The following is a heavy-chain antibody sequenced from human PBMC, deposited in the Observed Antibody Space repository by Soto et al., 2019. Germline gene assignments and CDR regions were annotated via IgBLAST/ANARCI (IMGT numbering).Heavy chain of an antibody. CDR3: AALWFGELAFNY. CDR1: GYSIRSGYY. Sequence: LSLTCSVSGYSIRSGYYWGWVRQAPGKGLEWLGSVYHNGIMFHNPSFQSRVTISVDTSKNQFSLNLRSVTAADTAVYYCAALWFGELAFNYWGQGILVTVSS. CDR2: VYHNGIM. V-gene: IGHV4-38-2*02. J-gene: IGHJ4*01. D-gene: IGHD3-10*01.